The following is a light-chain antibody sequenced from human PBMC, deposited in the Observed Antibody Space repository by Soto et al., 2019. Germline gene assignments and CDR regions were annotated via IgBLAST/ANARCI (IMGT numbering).Light chain of an antibody. J-gene: IGLJ3*02. V-gene: IGLV2-11*01. CDR2: DVS. CDR1: SSDVGGYNY. Sequence: QSALTQPHSVSGSPGQSVTISCTGTSSDVGGYNYVSWYQQHPGKAPKLMLYDVSKRPSGVPDRFSASKSGNTAFLIISGLQAEDEADYYCCSYAGNYNWVFGGGTKLTVL. CDR3: CSYAGNYNWV.